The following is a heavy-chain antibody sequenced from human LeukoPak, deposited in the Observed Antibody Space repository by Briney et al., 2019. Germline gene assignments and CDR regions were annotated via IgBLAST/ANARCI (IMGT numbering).Heavy chain of an antibody. V-gene: IGHV4-34*01. D-gene: IGHD3-10*01. CDR2: IDQSGTT. CDR3: ARVPHYYFGSGYFDS. J-gene: IGHJ4*02. CDR1: GGSFIGYY. Sequence: PSETLSLTCVVYGGSFIGYYWSWIRQPPGRGLEWIGEIDQSGTTNYNPSLESRVSISVDTSKKQFSLTLTSMTAADTAVYYCARVPHYYFGSGYFDSWGQGTLVTVSS.